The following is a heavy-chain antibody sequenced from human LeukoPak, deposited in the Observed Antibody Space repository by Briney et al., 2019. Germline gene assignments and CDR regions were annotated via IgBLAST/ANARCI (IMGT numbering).Heavy chain of an antibody. CDR2: IYYGGST. CDR1: GGSISSYY. D-gene: IGHD6-13*01. J-gene: IGHJ5*02. Sequence: SETLSLTCTVSGGSISSYYWSWIRQPPGKGLEWIGYIYYGGSTNYNPSLKSRVTISVDTSKNQFSLKLSSVTAADTAVYYCARDLRIAAAGRLDPWGQGTLVTVSS. V-gene: IGHV4-59*01. CDR3: ARDLRIAAAGRLDP.